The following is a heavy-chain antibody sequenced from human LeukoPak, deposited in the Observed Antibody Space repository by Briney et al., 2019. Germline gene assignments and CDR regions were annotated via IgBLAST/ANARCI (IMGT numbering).Heavy chain of an antibody. D-gene: IGHD5-18*01. CDR1: GFTFSSYG. Sequence: GGSLRLSCAASGFTFSSYGMHWVRQAPGKGLEWVSVIYSGGSTYYADSVKGRFTISRDNSKNTLYLQMNSLRAEDTAVYYCAGDTAMNYWGQGTLVTVSS. CDR2: IYSGGST. CDR3: AGDTAMNY. V-gene: IGHV3-NL1*01. J-gene: IGHJ4*02.